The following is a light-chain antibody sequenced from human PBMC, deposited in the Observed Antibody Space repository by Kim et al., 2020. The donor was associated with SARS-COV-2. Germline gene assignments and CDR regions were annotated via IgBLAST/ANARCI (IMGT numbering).Light chain of an antibody. Sequence: PGRAITVSCTVISSDFGGYNFVSWYQKHPGKAPKLMIFDVSNRPSGVSHRFSGSKSGNTASLTISGLQAEDEADYYCSSYTTNSAVFGGGTQLTVL. V-gene: IGLV2-14*03. CDR1: SSDFGGYNF. CDR3: SSYTTNSAV. CDR2: DVS. J-gene: IGLJ2*01.